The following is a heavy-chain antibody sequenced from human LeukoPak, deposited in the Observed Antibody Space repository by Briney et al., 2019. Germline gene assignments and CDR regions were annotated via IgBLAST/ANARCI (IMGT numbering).Heavy chain of an antibody. J-gene: IGHJ4*02. CDR2: IRFDGSNR. Sequence: GGSLKLSCAASGFTTATYGLHWVRQAQGKGLEWLAFIRFDGSNRYYADSVKGRFTISRDNSKNTLYLQMNSLRAEDTAVYYCAKDVDYIWGSYRYRKGYFDYWGQGTLVTVSS. CDR1: GFTTATYG. CDR3: AKDVDYIWGSYRYRKGYFDY. V-gene: IGHV3-30*02. D-gene: IGHD3-16*02.